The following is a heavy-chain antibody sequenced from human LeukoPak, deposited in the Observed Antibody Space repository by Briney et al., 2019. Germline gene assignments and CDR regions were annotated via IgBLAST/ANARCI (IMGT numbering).Heavy chain of an antibody. Sequence: GASVKMSCKASGGTFGSYAISWVRQGPGQGLEWMGRIIPILGIANYAQKFQGRVTITADKSTSTAYMELSSLRSEDTAVYYCARVDCSSTSCYSPIDYWGQGTLVTVSS. CDR3: ARVDCSSTSCYSPIDY. V-gene: IGHV1-69*04. D-gene: IGHD2-2*02. J-gene: IGHJ4*02. CDR1: GGTFGSYA. CDR2: IIPILGIA.